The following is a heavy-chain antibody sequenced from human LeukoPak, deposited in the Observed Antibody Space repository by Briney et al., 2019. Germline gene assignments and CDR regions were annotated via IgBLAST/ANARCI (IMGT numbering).Heavy chain of an antibody. CDR1: GYTFTSYG. CDR3: ARVLSRGFSSGYYRYFDY. Sequence: ASVKVSCKASGYTFTSYGISWVRQAPGQGLEWMGWISAYNGNTNYAQKLQGRVTMTTDTSTSTAYMELRSLRSDDTAVYYCARVLSRGFSSGYYRYFDYWGQGTLVTVSS. D-gene: IGHD3-22*01. CDR2: ISAYNGNT. J-gene: IGHJ4*02. V-gene: IGHV1-18*01.